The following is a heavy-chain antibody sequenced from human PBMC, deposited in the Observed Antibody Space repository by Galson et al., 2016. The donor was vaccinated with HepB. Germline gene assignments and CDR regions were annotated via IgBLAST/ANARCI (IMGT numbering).Heavy chain of an antibody. J-gene: IGHJ6*02. CDR1: GYTFTTYG. V-gene: IGHV1-18*01. CDR3: ARDPRKIRYQLLEIYYYYYAMDG. D-gene: IGHD2-2*01. CDR2: ISAYNGNT. Sequence: SVKVSCKASGYTFTTYGISWVRQAPGQGLEWMGWISAYNGNTNYAQKLQGRVTMTTDTSTSTAYMGLRSLGSDDTAVYYCARDPRKIRYQLLEIYYYYYAMDGLGQWTTVTVSS.